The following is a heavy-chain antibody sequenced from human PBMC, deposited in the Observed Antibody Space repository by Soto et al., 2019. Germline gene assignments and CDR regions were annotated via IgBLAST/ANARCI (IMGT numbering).Heavy chain of an antibody. CDR2: VFHSGST. CDR1: GGSISSSNW. Sequence: QVQLQESGPGLVKPSGTLSLTCAVSGGSISSSNWWTWVRQPPGKGLEWIGEVFHSGSTNYKSYLKSRVSISVDKAKTQISLKLSSVTAADPAVYYCATATVPGSAFDYWGQGTLVTVSS. CDR3: ATATVPGSAFDY. D-gene: IGHD6-19*01. J-gene: IGHJ4*02. V-gene: IGHV4-4*02.